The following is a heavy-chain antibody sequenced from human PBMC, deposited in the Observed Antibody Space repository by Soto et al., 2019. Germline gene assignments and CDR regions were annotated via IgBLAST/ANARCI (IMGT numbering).Heavy chain of an antibody. CDR3: ARTVSGGFDY. Sequence: SETLSLTCTVSGDSLTRNYWSWVRQPPGKGLEWLAFIHNGQTTNYNPSLVGRVSVSVDTSKSQLSLNLNSVTAADTAVYYCARTVSGGFDYWGQGILVTVSS. J-gene: IGHJ4*01. CDR2: IHNGQTT. V-gene: IGHV4-59*01. CDR1: GDSLTRNY.